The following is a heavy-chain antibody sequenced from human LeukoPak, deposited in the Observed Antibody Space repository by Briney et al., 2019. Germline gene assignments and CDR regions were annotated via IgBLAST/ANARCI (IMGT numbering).Heavy chain of an antibody. CDR2: ISGSGGST. D-gene: IGHD4-17*01. V-gene: IGHV3-23*01. CDR3: AKGLRNYYYYGMDV. Sequence: PGESLRLSCAASGFAFSSYAMNRVRQAPGKGLEWVSAISGSGGSTYYADSVKSRFTISRDNSKNTLYLQMNSLRAEDTAVYYCAKGLRNYYYYGMDVWGQGTTVTVSS. J-gene: IGHJ6*02. CDR1: GFAFSSYA.